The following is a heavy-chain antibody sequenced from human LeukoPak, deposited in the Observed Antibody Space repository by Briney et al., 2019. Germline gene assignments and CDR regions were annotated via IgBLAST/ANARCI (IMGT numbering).Heavy chain of an antibody. CDR3: ARGLVPAAPGGDY. CDR2: INPKSGGT. J-gene: IGHJ4*02. V-gene: IGHV1-2*02. D-gene: IGHD2-2*01. CDR1: GYTFTGYH. Sequence: GASVKVSCKASGYTFTGYHIHWVRQAPGQGLEWMGWINPKSGGTNYAQKFQGRVTMTRDTSISTAYMELSRLRSDDTAVYYCARGLVPAAPGGDYWGQGTLVTVSS.